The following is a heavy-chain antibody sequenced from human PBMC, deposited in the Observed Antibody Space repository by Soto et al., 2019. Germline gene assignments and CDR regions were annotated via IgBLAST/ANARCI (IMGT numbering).Heavy chain of an antibody. Sequence: PGGSLRLSCAASGFTFSSYGMHWVRQAPGKGLEWVAVIWYDGSNKYYADSVKGRFTISRDNSKNTLYLQMNSLRAEDTAVYYCARVRRTIFGVVRASYYYYGMDVWGQGTTVTVSS. CDR3: ARVRRTIFGVVRASYYYYGMDV. D-gene: IGHD3-3*01. J-gene: IGHJ6*02. V-gene: IGHV3-33*01. CDR1: GFTFSSYG. CDR2: IWYDGSNK.